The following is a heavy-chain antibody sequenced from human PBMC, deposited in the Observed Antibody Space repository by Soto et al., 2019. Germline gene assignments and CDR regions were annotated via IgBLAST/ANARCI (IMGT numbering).Heavy chain of an antibody. V-gene: IGHV1-2*04. Sequence: XSVKVSWKASGYSFTDYHIHWVRQAPGQGLEWLGRINPKSGGTSTAQKFQGWVTMTTDTSISTASMELTRLTSDDTAIYYCARGDSTDCSNGVCSFFYNHDMDVWGQGTTVTVSS. CDR2: INPKSGGT. D-gene: IGHD2-8*01. CDR1: GYSFTDYH. J-gene: IGHJ6*02. CDR3: ARGDSTDCSNGVCSFFYNHDMDV.